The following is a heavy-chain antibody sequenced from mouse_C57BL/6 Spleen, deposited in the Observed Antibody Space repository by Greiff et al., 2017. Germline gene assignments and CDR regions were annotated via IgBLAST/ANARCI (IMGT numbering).Heavy chain of an antibody. J-gene: IGHJ1*03. Sequence: ESGPGLVKPSQSLSLTCSVTGYSITSGYYWNWIRQFPGNKLEWMGYISYDGSNNYNPSLKNRISITRDTSKNQFFLKLNSVTTEDTATDYCARASNYWYFDVWGTGTTVTVSS. D-gene: IGHD2-5*01. CDR3: ARASNYWYFDV. CDR1: GYSITSGYY. V-gene: IGHV3-6*01. CDR2: ISYDGSN.